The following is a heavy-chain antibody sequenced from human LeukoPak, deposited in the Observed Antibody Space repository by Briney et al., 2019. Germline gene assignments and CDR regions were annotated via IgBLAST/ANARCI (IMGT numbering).Heavy chain of an antibody. CDR1: AFTFSTYD. D-gene: IGHD1-7*01. Sequence: QTGGSLRLSCVASAFTFSTYDMVWVRQAPGKGLEWVSYISSSSSSIYYADSVKGRFTISRDNAKNSLYLQMNSLRVEDTAVYYCVRGTIAYEEADYWGQGTLVTVSS. CDR3: VRGTIAYEEADY. CDR2: ISSSSSSI. V-gene: IGHV3-48*04. J-gene: IGHJ4*02.